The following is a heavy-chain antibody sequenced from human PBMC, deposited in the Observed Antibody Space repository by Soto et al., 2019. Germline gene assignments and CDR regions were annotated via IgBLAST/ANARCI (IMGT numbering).Heavy chain of an antibody. CDR3: AREAGGYSYGYNAAFDY. V-gene: IGHV4-59*01. J-gene: IGHJ4*02. Sequence: SETLSLTCTVSGGSISSYYWSWIRQPPGKGLEWIGYIYYSGSTNYNPSLKSRVTISVDTSKNQFSLKLSSVTAADTAVYYCAREAGGYSYGYNAAFDYWGQGTLVTVSS. CDR1: GGSISSYY. CDR2: IYYSGST. D-gene: IGHD5-18*01.